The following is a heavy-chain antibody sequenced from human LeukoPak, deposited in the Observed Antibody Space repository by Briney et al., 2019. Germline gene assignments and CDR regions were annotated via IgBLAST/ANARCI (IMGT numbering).Heavy chain of an antibody. CDR2: VMQDGREK. V-gene: IGHV3-7*04. CDR1: GFIYGNYW. CDR3: ARGHIVVVVAATGGMDV. Sequence: GSLRLSCVGSGFIYGNYWMHWVRQAPGKGLEWVASVMQDGREKHYVDSVKGRFVISRDNTQNSVFLQMNSLRAEDTAVYYCARGHIVVVVAATGGMDVWGQGTTVTVSS. D-gene: IGHD2-15*01. J-gene: IGHJ6*02.